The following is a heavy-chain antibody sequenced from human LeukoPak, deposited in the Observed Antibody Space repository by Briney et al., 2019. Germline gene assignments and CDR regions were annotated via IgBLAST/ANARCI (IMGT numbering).Heavy chain of an antibody. CDR2: ISGDGGST. D-gene: IGHD3-10*01. Sequence: GGSLRLSCAASGFTFDDYAMHWVRQAPGKGLEWDSLISGDGGSTYYADSVKGRFTISSDNSKNSLYLQMHSLRTEDTALYYCAKAPPDDSTRGYYFDYWGQGTLVTVSS. CDR3: AKAPPDDSTRGYYFDY. J-gene: IGHJ4*02. V-gene: IGHV3-43*02. CDR1: GFTFDDYA.